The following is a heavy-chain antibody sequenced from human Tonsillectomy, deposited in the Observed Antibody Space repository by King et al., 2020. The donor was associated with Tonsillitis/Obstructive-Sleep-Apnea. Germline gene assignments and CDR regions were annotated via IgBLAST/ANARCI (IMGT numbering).Heavy chain of an antibody. Sequence: VQLVESGGGLVQPGGSLRLSCAASGFTFSDYAMSWVRQAPGTGLEWVSAISDSGESTYYTDSVKGRFTISRDNSKNTLYLQMISLRAEDTVLYYCAKDLSRVYQLLYNYYYYGMDVWGQGTTVTVSS. J-gene: IGHJ6*02. V-gene: IGHV3-23*04. D-gene: IGHD2-2*02. CDR1: GFTFSDYA. CDR3: AKDLSRVYQLLYNYYYYGMDV. CDR2: ISDSGEST.